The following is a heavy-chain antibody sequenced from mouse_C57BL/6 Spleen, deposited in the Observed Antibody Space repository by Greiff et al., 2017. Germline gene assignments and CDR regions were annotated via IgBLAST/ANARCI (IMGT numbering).Heavy chain of an antibody. J-gene: IGHJ2*01. V-gene: IGHV1-80*01. CDR1: GYAFSSYW. CDR2: IYPGDGDT. Sequence: VKLVESGAELVKPGASVKISCKASGYAFSSYWMNWVKQRPGKGLEWIGQIYPGDGDTNYNGKFKGKATLTADKSSSTAYMQLSSLTSEDSAVYFCARSGDYGSSYDYWGQGTTLTVSS. CDR3: ARSGDYGSSYDY. D-gene: IGHD1-1*01.